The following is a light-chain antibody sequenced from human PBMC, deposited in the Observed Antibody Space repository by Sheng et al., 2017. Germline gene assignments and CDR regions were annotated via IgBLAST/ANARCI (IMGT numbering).Light chain of an antibody. J-gene: IGKJ2*01. CDR3: QQYNNWST. CDR2: DAS. CDR1: QSVGSN. Sequence: EIVMTQSPATLSVSPGERATLSCRASQSVGSNLAWYQQKPGQAPRLLIYDASTRATGIPARFSGSGSGTEFTLTISSLQSEDFAVYYCQQYNNWSTFGQGTKLEI. V-gene: IGKV3-15*01.